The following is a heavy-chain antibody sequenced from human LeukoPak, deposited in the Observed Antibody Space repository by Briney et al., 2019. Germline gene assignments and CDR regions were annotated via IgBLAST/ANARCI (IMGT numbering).Heavy chain of an antibody. CDR3: ARDEGGYYFDY. CDR2: IYYSGST. Sequence: SETLSLTCTVSGGSISSYYWSWIRQPPGKGLEWIGYIYYSGSTNYNPSLKSRVTISVDTSKNQFSLKLSSVTAADTAVYYCARDEGGYYFDYWGQGTLVTVSS. CDR1: GGSISSYY. J-gene: IGHJ4*02. D-gene: IGHD3-16*01. V-gene: IGHV4-59*01.